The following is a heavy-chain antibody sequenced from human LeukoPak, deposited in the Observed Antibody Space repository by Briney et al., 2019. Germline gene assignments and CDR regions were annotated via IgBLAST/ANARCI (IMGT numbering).Heavy chain of an antibody. J-gene: IGHJ4*02. D-gene: IGHD6-6*01. CDR1: GFIFSSYG. CDR3: ARGESAIAARVPPFDY. CDR2: IWYDGSNK. V-gene: IGHV3-33*01. Sequence: PGGSLRLSCAASGFIFSSYGMHWVREAPGKGLEGVAFIWYDGSNKYYADSVKGRFTISRVNSKITLYLQMNSLRAEDTALYCCARGESAIAARVPPFDYWGQGTLVTVSS.